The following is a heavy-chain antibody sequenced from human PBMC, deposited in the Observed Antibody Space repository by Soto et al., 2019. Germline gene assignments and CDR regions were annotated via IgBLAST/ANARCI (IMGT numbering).Heavy chain of an antibody. D-gene: IGHD4-4*01. CDR3: AREGSGDAYSAGGAMDC. Sequence: QVQLVESGGDVVQPGRSLRLSCETSGFSFSSYVLHWVRQAPGKGLEGVEVLSYYERDKYYADSVKGRFTISRDNSKKTLYLQMNSLRTEDTAVYYCAREGSGDAYSAGGAMDCWGQGTLVTVSS. J-gene: IGHJ4*02. V-gene: IGHV3-30*04. CDR2: LSYYERDK. CDR1: GFSFSSYV.